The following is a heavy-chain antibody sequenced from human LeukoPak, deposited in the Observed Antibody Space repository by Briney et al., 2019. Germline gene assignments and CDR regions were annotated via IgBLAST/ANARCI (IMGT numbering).Heavy chain of an antibody. CDR1: GYSFTNYW. CDR3: ARRSGKYYYDSSGYYYFPFYFDY. V-gene: IGHV5-51*01. CDR2: IYPGDSDT. Sequence: GESLKISCKCSGYSFTNYWIGWVRQMPGKGLEWMWIIYPGDSDTRYSPSFQGQVTISADKSISTAYLQWRSLKASDTAMYYCARRSGKYYYDSSGYYYFPFYFDYWGQGTLVTVSS. D-gene: IGHD3-22*01. J-gene: IGHJ4*02.